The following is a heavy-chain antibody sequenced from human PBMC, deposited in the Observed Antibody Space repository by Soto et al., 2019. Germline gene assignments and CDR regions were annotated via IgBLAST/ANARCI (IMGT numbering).Heavy chain of an antibody. D-gene: IGHD3-10*01. Sequence: QVQLQEWGAGLLKPTETLSLTCAVYGGSFSGYYWSWIRQPPGKGLEWIGEVSHSGSTNYTPSLKSRVTISVDTSKSQFSLKLSSVTAADTAVYYCARGPYGSGIRSPYYFYYMGVWGKGTTVTVSS. CDR3: ARGPYGSGIRSPYYFYYMGV. CDR2: VSHSGST. J-gene: IGHJ6*03. V-gene: IGHV4-34*01. CDR1: GGSFSGYY.